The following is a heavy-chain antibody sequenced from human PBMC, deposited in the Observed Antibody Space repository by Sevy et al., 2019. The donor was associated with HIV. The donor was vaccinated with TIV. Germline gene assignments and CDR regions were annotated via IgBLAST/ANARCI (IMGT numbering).Heavy chain of an antibody. CDR2: ISAYNGNT. D-gene: IGHD6-13*01. V-gene: IGHV1-18*01. CDR1: GYTFTSYG. CDR3: ARDVAAAEDHYYGMDV. J-gene: IGHJ6*02. Sequence: ASVKVSCKASGYTFTSYGISWVRQAPGQGLEWMGWISAYNGNTNYAQKLQGRVTMTTDTSTSTAYMELRSLRSDDTAVSYCARDVAAAEDHYYGMDVWGQGTKVTVSS.